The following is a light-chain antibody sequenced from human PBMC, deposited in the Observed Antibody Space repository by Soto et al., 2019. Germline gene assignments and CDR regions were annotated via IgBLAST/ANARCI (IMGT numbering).Light chain of an antibody. CDR3: SSYTSSSTLEG. J-gene: IGLJ1*01. V-gene: IGLV2-14*01. CDR2: EVS. CDR1: SSDVGGYNY. Sequence: QSALTQPASVSGSPGQSITISCTGTSSDVGGYNYVSWYRQHPGKAPKLMIYEVSNRPSGVSNRYSGSKSGNTASLTISGLQAEVVADYYCSSYTSSSTLEGFGTGAKLTV.